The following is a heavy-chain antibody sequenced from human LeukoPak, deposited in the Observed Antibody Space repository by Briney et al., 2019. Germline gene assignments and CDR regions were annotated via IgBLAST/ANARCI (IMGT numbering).Heavy chain of an antibody. CDR3: AKAAYSSSSAFYYFDY. J-gene: IGHJ4*02. CDR2: INSDGSST. D-gene: IGHD6-6*01. V-gene: IGHV3-74*01. Sequence: PGGSLRLSCAASGFTFSSYWMHWVRQAPGKGLVWVSRINSDGSSTSYADSVKGRFTISRDNSKNTLYLQMNSLRAEDTAVYYCAKAAYSSSSAFYYFDYWGQGTLVTVSS. CDR1: GFTFSSYW.